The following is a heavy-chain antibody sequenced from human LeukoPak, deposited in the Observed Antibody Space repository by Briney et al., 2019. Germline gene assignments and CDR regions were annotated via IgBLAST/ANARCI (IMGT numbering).Heavy chain of an antibody. CDR1: GYTLTELS. J-gene: IGHJ5*02. CDR2: FDPEDGET. D-gene: IGHD2-15*01. Sequence: ASVKVSCKVSGYTLTELSMHWVRQAPGKGLEWMGGFDPEDGETIYAQKFQGRVTMTEDTSTDTAYMELSSLRSEDTAVYYCATSPPRDSRYCSGGSCYTNWFDPWGQGTLVTVSS. CDR3: ATSPPRDSRYCSGGSCYTNWFDP. V-gene: IGHV1-24*01.